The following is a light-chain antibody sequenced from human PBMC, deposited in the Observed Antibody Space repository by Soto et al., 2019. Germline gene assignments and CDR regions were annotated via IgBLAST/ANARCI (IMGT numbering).Light chain of an antibody. CDR2: AAS. Sequence: DLQLTQSPSFLSASVGDRVTITCRASQGISSYLAWYQQKPGKAPKLLIYAASTLQSGVPSRFSGSESGTEFTLTISSLQPEDFATYYCQQLNSYHITFGQGTRLEIK. V-gene: IGKV1-9*01. CDR3: QQLNSYHIT. CDR1: QGISSY. J-gene: IGKJ5*01.